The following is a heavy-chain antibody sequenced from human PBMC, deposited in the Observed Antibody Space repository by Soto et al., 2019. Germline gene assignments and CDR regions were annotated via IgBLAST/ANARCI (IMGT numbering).Heavy chain of an antibody. Sequence: QVQLVESGGGLVKPGGSLRLSCAASGFTFSDYYMSWIRQAPGKGLEWVSYITTSGRTEYYADSVKGRFTISRDNAKNSLYLQMNSLSTEDTAVYYCARSAEIVPPAYRGQGTLVTVSS. V-gene: IGHV3-11*01. CDR2: ITTSGRTE. CDR1: GFTFSDYY. D-gene: IGHD5-12*01. CDR3: ARSAEIVPPAY. J-gene: IGHJ4*02.